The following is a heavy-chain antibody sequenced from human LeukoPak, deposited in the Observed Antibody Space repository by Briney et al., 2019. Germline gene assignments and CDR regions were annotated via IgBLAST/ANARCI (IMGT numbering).Heavy chain of an antibody. D-gene: IGHD3-10*01. CDR2: IYYSGST. Sequence: PSETLSLTCTVSGGSISSYYWSWIRQPPGKGPEWIGYIYYSGSTNYNPSLKSRVTISVDTSKNQFSLKLSSVTAADTAVYYCAGMLWFGELFPYFDYWGQGTLVTVSS. V-gene: IGHV4-59*01. CDR1: GGSISSYY. CDR3: AGMLWFGELFPYFDY. J-gene: IGHJ4*02.